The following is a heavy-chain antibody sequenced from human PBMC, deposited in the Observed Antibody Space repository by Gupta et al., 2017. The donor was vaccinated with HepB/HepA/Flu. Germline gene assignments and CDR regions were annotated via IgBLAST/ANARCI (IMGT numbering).Heavy chain of an antibody. Sequence: QVQLQQWGVGLLKPSETLSLTCAVYGGSFSGYYWTWIRQPPGKGLEWIGEINDIGSTNYNPSLKSRVTISIDTSKNQFSLKLTYVTAADTAVYYCAREGPLASAVPLDYWGQGTLVIVSS. CDR1: GGSFSGYY. CDR2: INDIGST. J-gene: IGHJ4*02. V-gene: IGHV4-34*02. CDR3: AREGPLASAVPLDY. D-gene: IGHD6-13*01.